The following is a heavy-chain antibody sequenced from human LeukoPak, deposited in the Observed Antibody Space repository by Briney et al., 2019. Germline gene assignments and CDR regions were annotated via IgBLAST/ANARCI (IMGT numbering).Heavy chain of an antibody. CDR3: ARQGGSSSPYYYYYMDV. CDR2: MYHSGST. CDR1: GYSIRSGYY. J-gene: IGHJ6*03. Sequence: SETLSLTCAVSGYSIRSGYYWGWFRQPPGKGLEWIGCMYHSGSTYYNPSLKSRVTISVDTSKNQFSLKLSSVTAADTAVYYCARQGGSSSPYYYYYMDVWGKGTTVTVSS. D-gene: IGHD6-13*01. V-gene: IGHV4-38-2*01.